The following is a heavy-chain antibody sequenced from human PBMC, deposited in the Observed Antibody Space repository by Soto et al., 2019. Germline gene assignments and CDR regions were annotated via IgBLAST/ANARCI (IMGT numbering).Heavy chain of an antibody. CDR2: ISGSGGST. D-gene: IGHD3-10*01. CDR3: EKGIVGEYYFDY. Sequence: PGGSLRLSCAASGFTFSSYAMSWVRQAPGKGLEWVSAISGSGGSTYYADSVKGRFTISRDNSKNTLYLQMNSLRAEDTAVYYGEKGIVGEYYFDYWGQRTLVPVSS. CDR1: GFTFSSYA. V-gene: IGHV3-23*01. J-gene: IGHJ4*02.